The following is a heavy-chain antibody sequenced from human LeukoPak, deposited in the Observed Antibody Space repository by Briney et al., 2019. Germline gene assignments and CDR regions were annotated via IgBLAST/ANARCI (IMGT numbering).Heavy chain of an antibody. Sequence: GGCLRLSCAASGLTFSSYSMNSVRQAPGKGLGWVSYISSIISTIYYSYSVKGRFTISRDNAKNSLYLQMNSLRAEDTAVYYCARGRVITMVRGVLVYWGQGTLVTVSS. V-gene: IGHV3-48*01. CDR2: ISSIISTI. CDR3: ARGRVITMVRGVLVY. CDR1: GLTFSSYS. D-gene: IGHD3-10*01. J-gene: IGHJ4*02.